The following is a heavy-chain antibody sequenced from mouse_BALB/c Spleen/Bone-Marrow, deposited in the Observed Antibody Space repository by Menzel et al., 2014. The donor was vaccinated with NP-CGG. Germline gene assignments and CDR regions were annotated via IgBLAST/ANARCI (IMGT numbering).Heavy chain of an antibody. J-gene: IGHJ2*01. Sequence: EVQGVESGGGLVKPGGSLKLSCAASGFTFSNFAMSWVRQTPDKRLEWVASISSGGSAYYPDSVKGRLSISRDSARDILFLQMSSLRSEDTAMYYCARGYDYDFDYWGQGTTLTVSS. V-gene: IGHV5-6-5*01. CDR1: GFTFSNFA. CDR3: ARGYDYDFDY. D-gene: IGHD2-4*01. CDR2: ISSGGSA.